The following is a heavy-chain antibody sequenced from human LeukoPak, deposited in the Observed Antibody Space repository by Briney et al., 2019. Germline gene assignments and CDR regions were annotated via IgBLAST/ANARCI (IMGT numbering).Heavy chain of an antibody. J-gene: IGHJ4*02. CDR2: ICYSGST. CDR3: ARDRGGSSSYDY. D-gene: IGHD6-13*01. Sequence: SETLSLTCTVSGGSLSSYYWSWIRQPPGKGLEWIGYICYSGSTNYNPSLKSRVTISLDTSKNQFSLNLRSVTAADTAVYYCARDRGGSSSYDYWGQGTLVTVSS. V-gene: IGHV4-59*01. CDR1: GGSLSSYY.